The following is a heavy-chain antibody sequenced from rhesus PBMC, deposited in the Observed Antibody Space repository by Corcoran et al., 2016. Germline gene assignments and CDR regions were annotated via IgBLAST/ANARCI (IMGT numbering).Heavy chain of an antibody. CDR3: AREDPGGIAAAGVDY. Sequence: QVQLQESGPGLVKPSETLSLTCAVSGGSVSSSNWWSWIRQPPGKGLVRIGYISGSSGSTYYNPSRNSRGTISTDTSKHQFSLKLGSVTASDTAVYYCAREDPGGIAAAGVDYWGQGVLVTVSS. CDR2: ISGSSGST. V-gene: IGHV4-65*01. CDR1: GGSVSSSNW. J-gene: IGHJ4*01. D-gene: IGHD6-43*01.